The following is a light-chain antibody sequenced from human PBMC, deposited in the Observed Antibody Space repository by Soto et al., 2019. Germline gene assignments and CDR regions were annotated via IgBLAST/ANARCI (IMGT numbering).Light chain of an antibody. CDR1: SGHSSYA. CDR2: LNSDGSH. V-gene: IGLV4-69*01. Sequence: QPVLTQSPSASASLGASVKLTCTLSSGHSSYAIAWHQQQPEKGPRYLMKLNSDGSHSKGDGIPDRFSGSSSGAERYLTISSLQSEDEADYYCQTWGTGVVFGGGTQLTV. J-gene: IGLJ2*01. CDR3: QTWGTGVV.